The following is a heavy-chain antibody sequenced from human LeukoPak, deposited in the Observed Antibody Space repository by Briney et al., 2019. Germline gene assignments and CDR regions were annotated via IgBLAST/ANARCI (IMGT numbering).Heavy chain of an antibody. CDR2: IIPIFGTA. Sequence: GASVKVSCKASGGTFSSYAISWVRQAPGQGLEWMGGIIPIFGTANYAQKFQGRVTITADKSTSTAYMELSSLRSEDTAVYYCARDGLVAAAAGTSLPGGYWGQGTLVTVSS. J-gene: IGHJ4*02. CDR3: ARDGLVAAAAGTSLPGGY. CDR1: GGTFSSYA. D-gene: IGHD6-13*01. V-gene: IGHV1-69*06.